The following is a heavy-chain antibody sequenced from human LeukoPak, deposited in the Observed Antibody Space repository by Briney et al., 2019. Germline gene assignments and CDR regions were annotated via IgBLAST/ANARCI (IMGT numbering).Heavy chain of an antibody. CDR2: TYYSGST. CDR3: ASQRRDGFPRGGFDP. D-gene: IGHD5-24*01. J-gene: IGHJ5*02. CDR1: GGSISSYY. V-gene: IGHV4-59*08. Sequence: SETLSLTCTVSGGSISSYYWSWIRQPPGKGLEWIGYTYYSGSTNYNPSLKSRVTISVDTSKNQFSLKLSSVTAADTAVYYCASQRRDGFPRGGFDPWGQGTLVTVSS.